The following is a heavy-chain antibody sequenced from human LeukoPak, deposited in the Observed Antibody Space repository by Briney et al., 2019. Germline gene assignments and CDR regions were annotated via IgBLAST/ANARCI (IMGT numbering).Heavy chain of an antibody. CDR2: INWNGGST. J-gene: IGHJ4*02. Sequence: GGSLRLSCAASGFIFSSYWMSWVRQAPGKGLECVSGINWNGGSTGYADSVKGRFTISRDNAKNSLYLQMNSLRAEDTALYYCARVGGSRGYCSSTSCYFDYWGQGTLVTVSS. CDR1: GFIFSSYW. V-gene: IGHV3-20*04. CDR3: ARVGGSRGYCSSTSCYFDY. D-gene: IGHD2-2*01.